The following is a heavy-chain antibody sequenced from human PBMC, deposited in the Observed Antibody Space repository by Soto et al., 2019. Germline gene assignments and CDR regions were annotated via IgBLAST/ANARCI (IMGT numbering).Heavy chain of an antibody. V-gene: IGHV3-30*18. CDR2: ISHDGNSH. D-gene: IGHD3-22*01. Sequence: PGGSLRLSCEGSGFSFSNYGIHWVRQAPGKGPEWVAVISHDGNSHHLADSVRGRFTISRDNSKNTVFLHMTSLRREDSAVYHCVKAQERSAQYFAVVITAFDFWGQGTMVTVSS. CDR3: VKAQERSAQYFAVVITAFDF. CDR1: GFSFSNYG. J-gene: IGHJ3*01.